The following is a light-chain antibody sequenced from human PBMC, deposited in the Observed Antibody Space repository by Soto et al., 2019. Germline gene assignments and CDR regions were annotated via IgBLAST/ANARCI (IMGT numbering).Light chain of an antibody. CDR3: QQYDNLPWT. Sequence: DIQMTQSPSSLSASVGDRVTITCQASQDISNYLNWYQQKPGKAPKLLIYDASNLETGVPSRFSGSESRKDFTFTISSLQPEDMATYYCQQYDNLPWTFGQGTEVEIK. CDR1: QDISNY. J-gene: IGKJ1*01. V-gene: IGKV1-33*01. CDR2: DAS.